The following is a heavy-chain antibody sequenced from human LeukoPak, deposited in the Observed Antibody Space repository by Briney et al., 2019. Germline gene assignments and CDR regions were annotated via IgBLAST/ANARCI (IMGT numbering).Heavy chain of an antibody. D-gene: IGHD3-10*01. V-gene: IGHV1-69*02. CDR2: ITPILGIA. J-gene: IGHJ4*02. Sequence: SVKVSCKASGGTFSSYTISWVRQAPGQGLEWMGRITPILGIANYAQKFQGRVTITADKSTSTAYMELSSLRSEDTAVYYCARVNYGSGSYYSCWGQGTLVTVSS. CDR3: ARVNYGSGSYYSC. CDR1: GGTFSSYT.